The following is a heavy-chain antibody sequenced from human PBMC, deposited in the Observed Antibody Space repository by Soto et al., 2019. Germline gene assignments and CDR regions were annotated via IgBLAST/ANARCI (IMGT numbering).Heavy chain of an antibody. Sequence: ASVKVFCRFSGYTLTELSMHWVRPAPGKGREWMGGFDPEDGETIYAQKFQGRVTMTEDTSTDTAYMELSSLRSEDTAVYYCATRCSSTSCYRPNWFDPWGQGTLVTVSS. V-gene: IGHV1-24*01. CDR1: GYTLTELS. D-gene: IGHD2-2*01. J-gene: IGHJ5*02. CDR2: FDPEDGET. CDR3: ATRCSSTSCYRPNWFDP.